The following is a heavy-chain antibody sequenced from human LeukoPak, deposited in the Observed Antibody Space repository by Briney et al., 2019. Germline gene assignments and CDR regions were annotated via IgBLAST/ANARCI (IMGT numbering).Heavy chain of an antibody. D-gene: IGHD4/OR15-4a*01. CDR2: ISGSGGST. Sequence: GGTLRLSCAASGFTFSSYGMSWVRQAPGKGLEWVSAISGSGGSTYYADSVKGRFTISRDNSKNTLYLQMNSLRAEDTAVYYCAKDAMVYYYYYMDVWGKGTTVTVSS. CDR3: AKDAMVYYYYYMDV. CDR1: GFTFSSYG. V-gene: IGHV3-23*01. J-gene: IGHJ6*03.